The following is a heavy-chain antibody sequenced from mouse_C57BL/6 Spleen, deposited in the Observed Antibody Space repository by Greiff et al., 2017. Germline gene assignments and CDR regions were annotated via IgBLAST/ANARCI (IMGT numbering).Heavy chain of an antibody. Sequence: EVKLMESGGGLVQSGRSLRLSCATSGFTFSDFYMEWVRQAPGKGLEWIAASRNKANDYTTEYSASVKGRFIVSRDTSQSILYLQMNALRAEDTAIYYCARDALVYWYFDVWGTGTTVTVSS. V-gene: IGHV7-1*01. CDR1: GFTFSDFY. D-gene: IGHD1-1*02. CDR3: ARDALVYWYFDV. CDR2: SRNKANDYTT. J-gene: IGHJ1*03.